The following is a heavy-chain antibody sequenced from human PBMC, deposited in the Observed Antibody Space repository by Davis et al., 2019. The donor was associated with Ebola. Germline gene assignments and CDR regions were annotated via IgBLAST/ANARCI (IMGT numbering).Heavy chain of an antibody. V-gene: IGHV5-10-1*01. CDR1: GYSFTSYW. CDR3: AAEAGAMAMDY. D-gene: IGHD2-2*01. Sequence: GESLKISCKGSGYSFTSYWIGWVRQMPGKGLEWMGRIDPSDSYTNYSPSFQGHVTISADKSISTAYLQWSSLKASDTAMYYCAAEAGAMAMDYWGQGTLVTVSS. CDR2: IDPSDSYT. J-gene: IGHJ4*02.